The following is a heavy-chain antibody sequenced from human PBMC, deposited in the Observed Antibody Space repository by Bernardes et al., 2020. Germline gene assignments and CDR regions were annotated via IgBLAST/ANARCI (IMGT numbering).Heavy chain of an antibody. D-gene: IGHD7-27*01. Sequence: LSLTCAVYGGSFSGYSWSWIRQPPGKGLDWIGEINHSGSTNYNPSLKSRVTISVDTSKNQFSLKLSSVTAADTAVYYCARDSATAGETWGQGSLVTVSS. CDR1: GGSFSGYS. CDR3: ARDSATAGET. V-gene: IGHV4-34*01. J-gene: IGHJ5*02. CDR2: INHSGST.